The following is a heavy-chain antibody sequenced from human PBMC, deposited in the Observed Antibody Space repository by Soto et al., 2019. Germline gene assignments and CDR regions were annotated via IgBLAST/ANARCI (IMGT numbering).Heavy chain of an antibody. J-gene: IGHJ4*02. V-gene: IGHV3-74*01. CDR3: VRHSHGDY. Sequence: EVQLVESGGGLVQPGGSLRLSCAGSGFTFSNDWMHGVRQAPGKGLECVSRIDHDGPTHYEDSVRGRFTIARDNAENTLYLQMNSLRPDDTGVYYCVRHSHGDYWGQGTQVTVAS. D-gene: IGHD1-26*01. CDR2: IDHDGPT. CDR1: GFTFSNDW.